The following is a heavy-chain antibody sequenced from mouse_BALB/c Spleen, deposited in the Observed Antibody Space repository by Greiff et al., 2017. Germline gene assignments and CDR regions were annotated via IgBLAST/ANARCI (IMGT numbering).Heavy chain of an antibody. V-gene: IGHV3-6*02. CDR1: GYSITSGYY. CDR2: ISYDGSN. CDR3: ASLYDGYGFDY. Sequence: VQLKESGPGLVKPSQSLSLTCSVTGYSITSGYYWNWIRQFPGNKLEWMGYISYDGSNNYNPSLKNRISITRDTSKNQFFLKLNSVTTEDTATYYCASLYDGYGFDYWGQGTTLTVSS. D-gene: IGHD2-3*01. J-gene: IGHJ2*01.